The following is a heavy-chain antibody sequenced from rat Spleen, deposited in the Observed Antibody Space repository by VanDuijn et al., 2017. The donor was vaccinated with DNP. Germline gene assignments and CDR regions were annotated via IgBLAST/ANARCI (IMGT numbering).Heavy chain of an antibody. J-gene: IGHJ3*01. CDR2: ISYSGST. D-gene: IGHD4-2*01. Sequence: EVQLQESGPGLVKPSQSLSLTCSVTGSSIISNYWAWIRKFPGNKMEWTGYISYSGSTSYNPSLKSRISITRDTSKNQFFLQLNSVTTEDTGTYYCATGGAGIWFAYWGQGTLVTVSS. V-gene: IGHV3-1*01. CDR3: ATGGAGIWFAY. CDR1: GSSIISNY.